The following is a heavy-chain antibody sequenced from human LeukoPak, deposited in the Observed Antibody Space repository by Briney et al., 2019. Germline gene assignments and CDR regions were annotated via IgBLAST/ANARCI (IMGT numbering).Heavy chain of an antibody. CDR2: IDWDDDK. CDR1: GFSLRTSGMC. J-gene: IGHJ4*02. D-gene: IGHD4-17*01. Sequence: GPTLVNPTQTLTLTCTFSGFSLRTSGMCVSWIRQPPGKALEWLARIDWDDDKYYSTSLQTRLTISKDTSKNQVVLTMTNMDPVDTATYYCARAFPTVTTFDYWGQGTLVTVSS. V-gene: IGHV2-70*11. CDR3: ARAFPTVTTFDY.